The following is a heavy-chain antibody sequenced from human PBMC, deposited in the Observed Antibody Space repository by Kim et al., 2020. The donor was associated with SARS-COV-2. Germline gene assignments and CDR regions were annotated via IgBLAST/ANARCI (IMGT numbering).Heavy chain of an antibody. V-gene: IGHV4-39*01. CDR1: GGSISSSSYY. CDR2: IYYSGST. J-gene: IGHJ5*02. Sequence: SETLSLTCTVSGGSISSSSYYWGWIRQPPGKGLEWIGSIYYSGSTYYNPSLKSRVTISVDTSKNQFSLKLSSVTAADTAVYYCASSELGLYLKPHNWFDPWGQGTLVTVSS. CDR3: ASSELGLYLKPHNWFDP. D-gene: IGHD7-27*01.